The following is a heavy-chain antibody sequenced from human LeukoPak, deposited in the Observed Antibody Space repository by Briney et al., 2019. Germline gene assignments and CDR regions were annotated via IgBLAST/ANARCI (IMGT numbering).Heavy chain of an antibody. D-gene: IGHD4-23*01. CDR3: ARDFGGNSDY. J-gene: IGHJ4*02. V-gene: IGHV3-74*01. CDR1: GFTVSSYW. CDR2: INRDGRTI. Sequence: GGSLRLSCAASGFTVSSYWMHWVRQAPGKGLVWVSRINRDGRTISYAGSVKGRFNISRDNAKNTLYLQMNSLRSEDTAGYYCARDFGGNSDYWGQGTLVTVSS.